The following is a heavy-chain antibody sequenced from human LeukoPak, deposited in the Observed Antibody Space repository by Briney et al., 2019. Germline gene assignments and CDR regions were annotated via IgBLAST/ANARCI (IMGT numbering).Heavy chain of an antibody. J-gene: IGHJ6*03. CDR1: GGSISSYY. V-gene: IGHV4-59*12. Sequence: SEALSLTCTVSGGSISSYYWSWIRQPPGKGLEWIGYIYYSGSTNYNPSLKSRVTISVDTSKNQFSLKLSSVTAADTAVYYCARVQGPSYYYYMDVWGKGTTVTVSS. CDR3: ARVQGPSYYYYMDV. CDR2: IYYSGST.